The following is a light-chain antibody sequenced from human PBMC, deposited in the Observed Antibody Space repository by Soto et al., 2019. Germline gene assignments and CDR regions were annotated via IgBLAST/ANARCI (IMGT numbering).Light chain of an antibody. J-gene: IGKJ1*01. V-gene: IGKV1-5*01. CDR3: QQYNSYSLWT. CDR1: QSISSW. Sequence: DIQMTQSPSTLSASVGDRVTITCRASQSISSWLAWYQQKPGKAPKLLIYDASSLESGVLSRFSGSGSGTEFTLTISSLQPDDFATYYCQQYNSYSLWTFGQGTKVEIK. CDR2: DAS.